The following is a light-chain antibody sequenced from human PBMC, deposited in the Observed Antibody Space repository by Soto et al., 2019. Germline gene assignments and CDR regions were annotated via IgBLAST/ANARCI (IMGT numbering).Light chain of an antibody. CDR3: QTYDSSLSGLYV. CDR1: SSNIGAGSD. Sequence: QSALTQPPSISGAPGQRVTISCTGSSSNIGAGSDVHWYHQLPGTAPKLLIYGNTNRPSGVPDRFSGSKSGTSASLVIAGLQTEDEGDYYCQTYDSSLSGLYVFGTGTKVTVL. J-gene: IGLJ1*01. V-gene: IGLV1-40*01. CDR2: GNT.